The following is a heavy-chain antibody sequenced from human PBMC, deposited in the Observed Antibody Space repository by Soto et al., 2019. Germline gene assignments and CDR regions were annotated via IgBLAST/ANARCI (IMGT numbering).Heavy chain of an antibody. Sequence: SETLSLTCAVYGGSFSGYYWSWIRQPPGKGLEWIGEINHSGSTNYNPSLKSRVTISVDTSKNQFSLKLSSVTAADTAVYYCARGHVSGWYHTFFGYWGQGTLVTVSS. V-gene: IGHV4-34*01. CDR2: INHSGST. D-gene: IGHD6-19*01. J-gene: IGHJ4*02. CDR1: GGSFSGYY. CDR3: ARGHVSGWYHTFFGY.